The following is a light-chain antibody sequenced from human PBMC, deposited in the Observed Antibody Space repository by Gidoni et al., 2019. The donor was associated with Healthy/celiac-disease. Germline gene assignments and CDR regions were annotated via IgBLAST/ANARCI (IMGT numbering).Light chain of an antibody. Sequence: AIRMTQSPSSFSASTGDRVTITCRASQGIISYLAWYQQKPGKAPKLLIYAASTLQSGVPSRLSGSGSGTDFTLTISCLQSEDFATYYCQQYYSYPITFGQGTRLEI. CDR2: AAS. CDR3: QQYYSYPIT. CDR1: QGIISY. J-gene: IGKJ5*01. V-gene: IGKV1-8*01.